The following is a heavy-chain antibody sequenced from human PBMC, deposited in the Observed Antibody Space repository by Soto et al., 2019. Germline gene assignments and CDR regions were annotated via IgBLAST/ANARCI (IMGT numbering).Heavy chain of an antibody. Sequence: SETLSLTCTVSGGSISSYYWSWIRQPPGKGLEWIGYIYYSGSTNYNPSLKSRVTISVDTSKNQFSLKLSSVTAADTAVYYCARLPVTTPNDPYYYYMDVWGKGTTVTVSS. V-gene: IGHV4-59*08. D-gene: IGHD4-4*01. J-gene: IGHJ6*03. CDR3: ARLPVTTPNDPYYYYMDV. CDR2: IYYSGST. CDR1: GGSISSYY.